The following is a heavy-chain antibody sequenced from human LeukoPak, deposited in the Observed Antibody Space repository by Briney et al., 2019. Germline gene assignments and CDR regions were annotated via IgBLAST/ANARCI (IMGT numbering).Heavy chain of an antibody. CDR1: GGSISGYF. V-gene: IGHV4-59*08. D-gene: IGHD3-3*01. J-gene: IGHJ5*02. CDR3: ARHKEFRRGYYPLDP. Sequence: SETLSLTCTVSGGSISGYFWSWLRQPPGKGLEWIAYISNGGITNYNPSLKSRVTISIDTSRNHLSLRLSSVTAADTAVYYCARHKEFRRGYYPLDPWGQGTLVTVSS. CDR2: ISNGGIT.